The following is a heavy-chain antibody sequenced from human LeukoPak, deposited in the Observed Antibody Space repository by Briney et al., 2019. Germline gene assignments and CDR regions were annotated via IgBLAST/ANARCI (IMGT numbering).Heavy chain of an antibody. D-gene: IGHD6-19*01. J-gene: IGHJ4*02. Sequence: PSETLSLTCTVSGGSISSSSYYWSWIRQPAGKGLEWIGRIYTSGSTNYNPSLKSRVTMSVDTSKNQFSLKLSSVTAADTAVYYCARDGAISSGWVHWGQGTLVTVSS. CDR2: IYTSGST. V-gene: IGHV4-61*02. CDR3: ARDGAISSGWVH. CDR1: GGSISSSSYY.